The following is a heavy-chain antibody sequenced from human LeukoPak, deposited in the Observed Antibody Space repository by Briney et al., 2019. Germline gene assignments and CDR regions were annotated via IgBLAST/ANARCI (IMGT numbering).Heavy chain of an antibody. CDR3: VSQYCEGGNCYPYFVS. J-gene: IGHJ4*02. D-gene: IGHD2-15*01. CDR1: GGPIRSPLYS. CDR2: SYESGTT. V-gene: IGHV4-30-2*01. Sequence: SQTLSLTCSVSGGPIRSPLYSGNWIRQPPGEGLEGIGYSYESGTTYYNPSLKSRVSISVDRSKNQFSLRLSSVTAADTAVYFCVSQYCEGGNCYPYFVSWGQGTGVTVSA.